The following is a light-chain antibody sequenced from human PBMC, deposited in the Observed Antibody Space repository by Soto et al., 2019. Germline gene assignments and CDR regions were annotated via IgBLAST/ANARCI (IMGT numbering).Light chain of an antibody. J-gene: IGKJ1*01. V-gene: IGKV3-11*01. CDR1: QSVSTY. CDR2: DAS. Sequence: IVLTQSPATLSLSPGERATLSCRASQSVSTYVAWYQQKPGQAPRLLVYDASNRATGIPARFSGSGSGTDLTLTISGMQSEDFAVYYCQQYGSSPETFGQGTKGDIK. CDR3: QQYGSSPET.